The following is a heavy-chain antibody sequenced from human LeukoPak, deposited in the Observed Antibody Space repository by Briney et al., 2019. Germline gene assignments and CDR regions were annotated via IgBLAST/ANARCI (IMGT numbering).Heavy chain of an antibody. CDR1: GYSISSGYY. V-gene: IGHV4-38-2*02. CDR2: IYHSGST. CDR3: ARASEVPAATS. D-gene: IGHD2-2*01. J-gene: IGHJ5*02. Sequence: SXTLSLTCTVSGYSISSGYYWGWIRQPPGKGLEWIGSIYHSGSTYYNPSLKSRVAISVDTSKNQFSLKLSSVTAADTAVYYCARASEVPAATSWGQGTLVTVSS.